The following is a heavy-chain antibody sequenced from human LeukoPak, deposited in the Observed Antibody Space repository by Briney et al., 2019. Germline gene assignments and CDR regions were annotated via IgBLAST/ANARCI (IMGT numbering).Heavy chain of an antibody. Sequence: GASVKVSCKASGYTFTSYAMHWVRQAPGQRLEWMGWVNAGNGNTKYSQKFQGRVTITRDTSASTAYMELSSLRSEDPAVYYCARGPPTMIPYYWGQGTLVTVSS. CDR3: ARGPPTMIPYY. J-gene: IGHJ4*02. D-gene: IGHD3-22*01. CDR2: VNAGNGNT. V-gene: IGHV1-3*01. CDR1: GYTFTSYA.